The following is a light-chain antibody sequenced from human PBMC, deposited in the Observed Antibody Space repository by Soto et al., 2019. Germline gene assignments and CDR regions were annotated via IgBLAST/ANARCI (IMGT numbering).Light chain of an antibody. J-gene: IGLJ2*01. CDR2: EVN. Sequence: QSALTQPPSASGSPGQSVTISCTGTSSDVGGYNFVSWYQQQPGKAPKRIIYEVNKRPSGVPDRFSGSKSGNTASLTVSGLQAEDEADYYCNSYAGSNNLLFGGGTKVTVL. CDR1: SSDVGGYNF. V-gene: IGLV2-8*01. CDR3: NSYAGSNNLL.